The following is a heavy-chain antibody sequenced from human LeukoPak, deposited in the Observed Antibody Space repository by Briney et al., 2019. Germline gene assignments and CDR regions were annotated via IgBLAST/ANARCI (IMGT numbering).Heavy chain of an antibody. J-gene: IGHJ6*02. CDR3: ARHGIQGCLNKRCFTSFYHYGMDV. Sequence: GEPLKISGKGPGYKLIDYWSSGVRQMPGKGPEWMGIIFPGDSEATYSPSVEGKVTISVDKSVDTASVQWTNLKASDNATYFCARHGIQGCLNKRCFTSFYHYGMDVWGQGTTVTVSS. CDR2: IFPGDSEA. CDR1: GYKLIDYW. V-gene: IGHV5-51*01. D-gene: IGHD5-18*01.